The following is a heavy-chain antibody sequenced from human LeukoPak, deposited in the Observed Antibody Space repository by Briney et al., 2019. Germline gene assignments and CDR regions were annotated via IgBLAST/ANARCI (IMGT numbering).Heavy chain of an antibody. Sequence: PGGSLRLSCAASGFTFSSYSMYWVRQAPGKGLEWVSSISSSSSYIYYADSVKGRFTISRDNAKNSLYLQMNSLRAEDTAVYYCARDHYSSSSFDPWGQGTLVTVSS. CDR3: ARDHYSSSSFDP. CDR1: GFTFSSYS. D-gene: IGHD6-13*01. V-gene: IGHV3-21*01. J-gene: IGHJ5*02. CDR2: ISSSSSYI.